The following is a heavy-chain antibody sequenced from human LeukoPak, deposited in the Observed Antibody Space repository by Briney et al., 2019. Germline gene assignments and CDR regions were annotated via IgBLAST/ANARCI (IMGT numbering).Heavy chain of an antibody. CDR2: IYINDYA. D-gene: IGHD3-10*01. CDR3: ARDVLREGSSYN. V-gene: IGHV3-66*01. J-gene: IGHJ4*02. Sequence: GGPLRLSCAASGFIVSRNYMSWVRQAPGKGLEWVSIIYINDYAYYSDSVKGRFTISRDNSKNTLDLQMSSLRAEDTAVYYCARDVLREGSSYNWGQGTLVTVSS. CDR1: GFIVSRNY.